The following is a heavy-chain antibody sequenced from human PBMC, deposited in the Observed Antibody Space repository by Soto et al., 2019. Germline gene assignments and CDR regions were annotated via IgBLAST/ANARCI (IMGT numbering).Heavy chain of an antibody. CDR2: IGTAGDT. D-gene: IGHD5-12*01. J-gene: IGHJ6*02. CDR3: ARAKSVDIVAPQIYGMDV. CDR1: GFTFSSYD. V-gene: IGHV3-13*01. Sequence: EVQLVESGGGLVQPGGSLRLSCAASGFTFSSYDMHWVRQATGKGLEWGSAIGTAGDTYYPGSVKGRFTISRENAKNSLYLQMNSLRAEDTAVYYCARAKSVDIVAPQIYGMDVWGQGATVTVSS.